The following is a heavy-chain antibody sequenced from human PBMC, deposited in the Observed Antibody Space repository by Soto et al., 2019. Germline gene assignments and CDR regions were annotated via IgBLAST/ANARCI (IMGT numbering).Heavy chain of an antibody. CDR2: IYYSGST. Sequence: PSETLSLTCTVSGCSISSGGYYWSWIRQHPGKGLEWIGYIYYSGSTYYNPSLKSRVTISVDTSKNQFSLKLSSVTAADTAVYYCARDPYGGNINWFDPWGQGTLVTVSS. CDR3: ARDPYGGNINWFDP. CDR1: GCSISSGGYY. V-gene: IGHV4-31*03. J-gene: IGHJ5*02. D-gene: IGHD4-17*01.